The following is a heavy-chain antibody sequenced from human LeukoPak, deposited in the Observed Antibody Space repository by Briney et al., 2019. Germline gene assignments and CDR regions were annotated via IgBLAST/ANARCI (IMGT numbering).Heavy chain of an antibody. J-gene: IGHJ4*02. D-gene: IGHD2-15*01. CDR1: GFTFSSYA. Sequence: GGSLRLSCAASGFTFSSYAMRWARQAPGKGLEWVSGISGNGRSTYYADSVKGRFTISRDNSRNTLYLQMNSLRAEDTAVYYCAKARSVYSGYCSGGSCYSGSDYWGQGTLVTVSS. V-gene: IGHV3-23*01. CDR2: ISGNGRST. CDR3: AKARSVYSGYCSGGSCYSGSDY.